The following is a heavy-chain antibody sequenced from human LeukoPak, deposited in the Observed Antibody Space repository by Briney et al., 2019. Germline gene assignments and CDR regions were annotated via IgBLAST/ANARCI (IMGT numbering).Heavy chain of an antibody. CDR3: TLIQGWGAGSYFLDY. J-gene: IGHJ4*02. CDR2: VKSYNAGGTT. CDR1: GFSIENDW. V-gene: IGHV3-15*01. D-gene: IGHD3-10*01. Sequence: PGGSLRLSCAASGFSIENDWMSWVRQAPGKGLEWVGRVKSYNAGGTTHYAAPVKGRFIISRDDSKNMLYLQMDSLKIEDTAVYYCTLIQGWGAGSYFLDYWGQGALVTVSS.